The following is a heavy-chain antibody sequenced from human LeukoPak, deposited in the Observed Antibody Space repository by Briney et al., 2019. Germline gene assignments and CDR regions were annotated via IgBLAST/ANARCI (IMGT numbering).Heavy chain of an antibody. CDR2: ISANNGNT. V-gene: IGHV1-18*01. Sequence: ASVKVSCKASGYTFTSYGISWVRQARGQGLEWMGWISANNGNTNYAQRFQGRVTMTTDTSTSTAYMELRSLRSDDTAVYYCARARVSQIPGNYYYYMDVWGKGTTVTVSS. CDR3: ARARVSQIPGNYYYYMDV. CDR1: GYTFTSYG. D-gene: IGHD2-8*01. J-gene: IGHJ6*03.